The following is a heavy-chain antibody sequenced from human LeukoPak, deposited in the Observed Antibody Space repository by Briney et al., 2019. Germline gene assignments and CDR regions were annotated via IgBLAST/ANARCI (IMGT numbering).Heavy chain of an antibody. CDR2: ISSSGGSR. V-gene: IGHV3-48*01. Sequence: GGSLRLSCAASGFIFSSYGINWVRQAPGKGLEWGSYISSSGGSRYYADSVKGGFTISRDSLWNSLSLHMNSLRAEDTGAYYCARRITISGVGHYMDVWGKGTTVTVSS. D-gene: IGHD3-3*01. CDR3: ARRITISGVGHYMDV. CDR1: GFIFSSYG. J-gene: IGHJ6*03.